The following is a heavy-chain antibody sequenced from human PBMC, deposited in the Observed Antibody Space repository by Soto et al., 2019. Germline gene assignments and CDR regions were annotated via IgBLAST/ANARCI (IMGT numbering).Heavy chain of an antibody. Sequence: QVQLVQSGAEVKKPGSSVKVSCKASGGTFSSYAISWVRQAPGQGLEWMGGIIPIFGTANYAQKFQGRGTTTADESTRTAYMELSSLRSEDTAVYYCARRVSHGKGYPGTTFEGSYYYGMDVWGQGTTVTVSS. J-gene: IGHJ6*02. CDR2: IIPIFGTA. CDR1: GGTFSSYA. D-gene: IGHD1-7*01. V-gene: IGHV1-69*01. CDR3: ARRVSHGKGYPGTTFEGSYYYGMDV.